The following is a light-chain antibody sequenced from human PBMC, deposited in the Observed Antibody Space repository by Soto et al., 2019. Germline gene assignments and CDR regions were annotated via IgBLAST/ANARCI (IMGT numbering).Light chain of an antibody. Sequence: QPVLTQPPSVSGAPGQRVTISCTGNSSNIGAGYDVHWYQQLPGTAPKVLIYGNSNRPSGVPDRFSGSKSGTSASLAITGLQAEDEADYYCQSYDSSLSGSWVFGGRTKLTVL. V-gene: IGLV1-40*01. CDR3: QSYDSSLSGSWV. CDR2: GNS. CDR1: SSNIGAGYD. J-gene: IGLJ3*02.